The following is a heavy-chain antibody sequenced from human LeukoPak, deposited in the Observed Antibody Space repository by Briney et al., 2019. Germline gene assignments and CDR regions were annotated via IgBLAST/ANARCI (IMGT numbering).Heavy chain of an antibody. V-gene: IGHV3-53*01. CDR2: IYSAGTT. Sequence: QPGGSLRLSCAASGFTVSSNYMTWVRQAPGKGLEWVSLIYSAGTTFYADSVRGRFTISRDDSKNTLSLQMNSLRAEDTALYYCARGSNSAFDYWGQGTLVTVSS. J-gene: IGHJ4*02. CDR1: GFTVSSNY. CDR3: ARGSNSAFDY. D-gene: IGHD4-23*01.